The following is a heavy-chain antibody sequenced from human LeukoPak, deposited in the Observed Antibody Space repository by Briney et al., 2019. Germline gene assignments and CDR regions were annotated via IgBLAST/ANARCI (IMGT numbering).Heavy chain of an antibody. Sequence: SQTLSLTCAISGDSVSSNSAAWNWIRQSLSGGLEWLGRTYYRSKWYYDYALSVKSRSTINPDTSENQFSLQLNSVTPDDTAVYYCARDGTWRLDYWGQGILVTVSS. J-gene: IGHJ4*02. D-gene: IGHD2-15*01. CDR2: TYYRSKWYY. CDR1: GDSVSSNSAA. CDR3: ARDGTWRLDY. V-gene: IGHV6-1*01.